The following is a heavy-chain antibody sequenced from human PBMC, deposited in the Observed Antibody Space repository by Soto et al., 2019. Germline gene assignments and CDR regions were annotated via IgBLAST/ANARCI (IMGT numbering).Heavy chain of an antibody. D-gene: IGHD2-2*01. V-gene: IGHV4-30-4*01. J-gene: IGHJ5*02. Sequence: SETLSLTCTVSGVSISGGDYHWSWIRQPPGKGLEWVGYIYDSATYYNPSLKSGVIISVDTSKNQFSLQLSSVTAADTAVYYCAAGSCSSSGCYWFATCGKGTRVTVSS. CDR1: GVSISGGDYH. CDR3: AAGSCSSSGCYWFAT. CDR2: IYDSAT.